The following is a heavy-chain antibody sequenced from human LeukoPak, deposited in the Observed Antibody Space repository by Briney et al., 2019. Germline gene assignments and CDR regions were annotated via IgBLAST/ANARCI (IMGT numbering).Heavy chain of an antibody. CDR2: INWNGGST. V-gene: IGHV3-20*01. Sequence: GGSLRLSCAASGFTFDDYGMSWVRQAPGKGLEWVSGINWNGGSTGYADSVKGRFTISRDNAKDSLYLQMNSLRAEDTALYHCARVREYGSSRWFDPWGQGTLVTVSS. D-gene: IGHD6-6*01. J-gene: IGHJ5*02. CDR3: ARVREYGSSRWFDP. CDR1: GFTFDDYG.